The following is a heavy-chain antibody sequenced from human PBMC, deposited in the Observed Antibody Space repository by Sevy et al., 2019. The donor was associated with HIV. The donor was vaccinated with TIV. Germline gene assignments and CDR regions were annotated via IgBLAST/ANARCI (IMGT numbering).Heavy chain of an antibody. J-gene: IGHJ4*02. V-gene: IGHV1-2*02. CDR2: INPNSGGT. CDR1: GYTFTGYY. Sequence: ASVKVSCKASGYTFTGYYMHWVRQAPGQGLEWMGWINPNSGGTNYAQKFQGRDTMTRDTSISTAYMELSRLRSDDTAVYYCARGRIAAAGTNDYWGQGTLVTVSS. CDR3: ARGRIAAAGTNDY. D-gene: IGHD6-13*01.